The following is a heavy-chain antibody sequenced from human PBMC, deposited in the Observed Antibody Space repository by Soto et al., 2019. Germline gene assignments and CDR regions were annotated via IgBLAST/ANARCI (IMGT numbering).Heavy chain of an antibody. CDR3: AREVPMYSSSAGDY. CDR1: GYSFTSYW. V-gene: IGHV5-10-1*01. J-gene: IGHJ4*02. D-gene: IGHD6-6*01. Sequence: PGESLKISCKGSGYSFTSYWISWVRQMPGKGLEWMGRIDPSDSYTNYSPSFQGHVTISADKSISTAYLQCSSLKASDTAMYYWAREVPMYSSSAGDYWGQGTRVTVSS. CDR2: IDPSDSYT.